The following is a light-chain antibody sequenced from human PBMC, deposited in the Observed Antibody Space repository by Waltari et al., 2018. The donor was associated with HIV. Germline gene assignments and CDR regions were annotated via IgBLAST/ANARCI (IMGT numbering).Light chain of an antibody. V-gene: IGLV2-14*03. Sequence: QSALTQPASVSGSPGQSITISCIGSSSDVGAYDYVSWYQHHPGKAPKLLIYDFTQRPSGFSARFSGSKSGNTASLTISGLQADDEADYYCGSYTTTSTLGVFGGGTMLTVL. CDR1: SSDVGAYDY. J-gene: IGLJ2*01. CDR2: DFT. CDR3: GSYTTTSTLGV.